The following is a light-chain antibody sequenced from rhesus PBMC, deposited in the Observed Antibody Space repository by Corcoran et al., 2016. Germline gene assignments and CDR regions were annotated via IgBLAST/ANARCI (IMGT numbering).Light chain of an antibody. CDR1: QGISSY. CDR2: YAN. Sequence: DIQMSQSPSSLSASVGDRVTITCRASQGISSYLHWYQQKPGKAPKLLIYYANSLASGVPSRFSGSGSGTEFTLTISSLQPEDFATYYCQQGNSNPLTFGGGTKVEIK. J-gene: IGKJ4*01. CDR3: QQGNSNPLT. V-gene: IGKV1-32*02.